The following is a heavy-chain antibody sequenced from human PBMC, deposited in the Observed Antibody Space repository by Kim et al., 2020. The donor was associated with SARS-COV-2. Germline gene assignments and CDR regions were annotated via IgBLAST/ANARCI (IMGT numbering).Heavy chain of an antibody. D-gene: IGHD3-3*01. V-gene: IGHV4-31*03. CDR1: GGSISSGGYY. Sequence: SETLSLTCTVSGGSISSGGYYWSWIRQHPGKGLEWIGYIYYSGSTHYNPSLKSRVTISVDTSKNQFSLKLSSVTAADTAVYYCARAGRTFFGVVGAFDIWGQGTMVTVSS. CDR3: ARAGRTFFGVVGAFDI. J-gene: IGHJ3*02. CDR2: IYYSGST.